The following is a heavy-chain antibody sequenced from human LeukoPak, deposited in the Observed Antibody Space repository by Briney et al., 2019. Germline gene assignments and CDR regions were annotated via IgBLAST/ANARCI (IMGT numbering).Heavy chain of an antibody. V-gene: IGHV3-43*01. J-gene: IGHJ4*02. CDR3: TKAKVSRRIAVAGYFDY. Sequence: GGSLRLSCAASGFTFEDYTMHWVRQSPEKGLEWVSLISWDGGSTYYADSVKGRFTISRDNGKNSLYLQMHSLRIEDTALYYCTKAKVSRRIAVAGYFDYWGQGTLVTVSS. D-gene: IGHD6-19*01. CDR1: GFTFEDYT. CDR2: ISWDGGST.